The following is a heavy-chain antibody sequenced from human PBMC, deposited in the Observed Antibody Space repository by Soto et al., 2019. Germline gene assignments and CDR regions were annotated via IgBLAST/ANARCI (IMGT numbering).Heavy chain of an antibody. CDR1: GYTFTSYG. CDR3: ARVRDPDSSGHVDY. J-gene: IGHJ4*02. V-gene: IGHV1-18*04. Sequence: GSSVKVSCKASGYTFTSYGISWVRQAPGQGLEWMGWISAYNGNTNYAQKLQGRVTMTTDTSTSTAYMELRSLRSDDTAVYYCARVRDPDSSGHVDYWGQGTLVTVPS. D-gene: IGHD3-22*01. CDR2: ISAYNGNT.